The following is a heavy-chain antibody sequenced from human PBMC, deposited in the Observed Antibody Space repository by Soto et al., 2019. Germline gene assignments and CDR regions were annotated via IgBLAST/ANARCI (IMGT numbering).Heavy chain of an antibody. CDR1: GFTFSSYA. CDR3: ASTSRGYSGYDVPDY. D-gene: IGHD5-12*01. J-gene: IGHJ4*02. V-gene: IGHV3-23*01. Sequence: GGSLRLSCAASGFTFSSYAMSWVRQAPGKGLEWVSAISGSGGSTYYADSVKGRFTISRDNSKNTLYLQMNSLRAEDTAVYYCASTSRGYSGYDVPDYWGQGTLVTVSS. CDR2: ISGSGGST.